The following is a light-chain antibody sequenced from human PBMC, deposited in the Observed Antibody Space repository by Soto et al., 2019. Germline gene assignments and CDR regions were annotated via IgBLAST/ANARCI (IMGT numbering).Light chain of an antibody. V-gene: IGKV3-20*01. CDR3: QQSYSPPHT. J-gene: IGKJ5*01. CDR1: QSVTGNY. CDR2: GAS. Sequence: VFTHSQDRLYLSPGQRATLSCRARQSVTGNYLAWYQQKPGQAPRLLIYGASSRATGIPDRFSGSGSGTDFTLTISRLEPEDFATYYCQQSYSPPHTFGQGTRLAIK.